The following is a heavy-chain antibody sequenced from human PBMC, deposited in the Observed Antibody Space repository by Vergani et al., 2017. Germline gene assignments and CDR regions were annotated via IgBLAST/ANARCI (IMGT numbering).Heavy chain of an antibody. J-gene: IGHJ4*02. CDR2: IRDDGSNK. CDR3: AKWGFHWIVGATVGGVDYFDH. V-gene: IGHV3-30*02. D-gene: IGHD1-26*01. Sequence: QGQLVESGGGIVQPGRSLTLSCVASGFTFSSYGMHWVRQAPGKGLEWVAFIRDDGSNKNYADSVKGRFSISRDNSKNTLYLQMNSLRAEDTAVYYCAKWGFHWIVGATVGGVDYFDHWGQGTLVTVSS. CDR1: GFTFSSYG.